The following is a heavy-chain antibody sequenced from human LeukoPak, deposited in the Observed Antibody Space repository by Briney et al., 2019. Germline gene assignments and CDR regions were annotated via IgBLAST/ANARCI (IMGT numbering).Heavy chain of an antibody. CDR3: ARELLWPPDY. CDR2: IYYSGST. J-gene: IGHJ4*02. Sequence: SETLSLTCTVSGGSISSSSYYWGWIRQPPGKGLEWIGSIYYSGSTYYNPSLKSRVTMSVDTSKNQFSLKLSSVTAADTAVYYCARELLWPPDYWGQGTLVTVSS. V-gene: IGHV4-39*07. D-gene: IGHD2-2*01. CDR1: GGSISSSSYY.